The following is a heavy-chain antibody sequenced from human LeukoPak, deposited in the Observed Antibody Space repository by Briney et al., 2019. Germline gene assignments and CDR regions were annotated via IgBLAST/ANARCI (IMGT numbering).Heavy chain of an antibody. J-gene: IGHJ4*02. CDR3: ARDSSGYSSLDY. CDR2: IYYSGST. V-gene: IGHV4-30-4*01. D-gene: IGHD3-22*01. CDR1: GGSISSGDYY. Sequence: PSETLSLTCTVSGGSISSGDYYWSWIRQPPGKGLEWIGYIYYSGSTYYNPSLKSRVTISVDTSKNQFSLKLSSVTAADTAVYYCARDSSGYSSLDYWGQGTLVTVSS.